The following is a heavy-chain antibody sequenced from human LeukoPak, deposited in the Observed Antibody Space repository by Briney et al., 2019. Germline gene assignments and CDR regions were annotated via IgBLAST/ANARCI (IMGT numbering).Heavy chain of an antibody. CDR2: INHSGST. D-gene: IGHD6-13*01. V-gene: IGHV4-34*01. CDR1: GGSFSGYY. J-gene: IGHJ6*03. CDR3: ARGARVIGSSWYQPLYYYYYMDV. Sequence: SETLSLTCAVYGGSFSGYYWSWIRQPPGKGLEWIGEINHSGSTNYNPSLKSRVTISVDTSKNQFSLKLSSVTAADTAVYYCARGARVIGSSWYQPLYYYYYMDVWGKGTTVTVSS.